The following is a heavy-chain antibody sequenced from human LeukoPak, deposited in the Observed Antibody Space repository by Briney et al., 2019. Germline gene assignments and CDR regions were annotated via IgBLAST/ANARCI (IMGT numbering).Heavy chain of an antibody. CDR3: ASHSYGDNH. CDR1: GIIITSYW. J-gene: IGHJ5*02. Sequence: QSGGSLRLSCAASGIIITSYWMSWVRQTPGKGLEWVANIKQDGSEKNYVDSVKGRFTIFRDNARNSLYLQMNSLRAEDTAVYYCASHSYGDNHWGQGTLVIVSS. D-gene: IGHD4-17*01. CDR2: IKQDGSEK. V-gene: IGHV3-7*01.